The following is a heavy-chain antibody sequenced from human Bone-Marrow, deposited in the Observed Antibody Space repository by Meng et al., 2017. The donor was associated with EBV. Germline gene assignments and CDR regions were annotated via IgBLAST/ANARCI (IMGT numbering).Heavy chain of an antibody. V-gene: IGHV4-61*01. CDR3: ARDNVDTAMVPH. CDR1: GGSVSSGSYY. CDR2: IYYSGST. Sequence: QGQLQESGPGRVKPSETLSLTCTVSGGSVSSGSYYWSWIRQPPGKGLERIGYIYYSGSTNYNPSLKSRVTISVDTSKNQFSLKLSSVTAADTAVYYCARDNVDTAMVPHWGQGTLVTVSS. D-gene: IGHD5-18*01. J-gene: IGHJ4*02.